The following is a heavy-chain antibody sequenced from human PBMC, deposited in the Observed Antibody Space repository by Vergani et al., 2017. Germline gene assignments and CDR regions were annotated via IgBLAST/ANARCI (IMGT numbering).Heavy chain of an antibody. CDR2: MYHSGST. CDR1: GGSMSGYY. J-gene: IGHJ5*02. D-gene: IGHD3-10*01. V-gene: IGHV4-59*01. Sequence: QVRLQESGPGLVKPSETLCLTCSVSGGSMSGYYWSWIRQPPGKELEWIVYMYHSGSTNYNPSLETRVTISGDTSKNQLSLKLNSVTAADTAVYYCGRVADFYGLGSRLLDLWGQGILVTVSS. CDR3: GRVADFYGLGSRLLDL.